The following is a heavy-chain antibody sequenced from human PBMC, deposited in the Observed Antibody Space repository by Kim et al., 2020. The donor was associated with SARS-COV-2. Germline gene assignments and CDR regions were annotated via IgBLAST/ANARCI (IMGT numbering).Heavy chain of an antibody. D-gene: IGHD1-26*01. Sequence: GGSLRLSCTVSGFTLSSSWMHWVRQAPGKGLAWVSRMNGEGSSPTYADPVKGRFTISSDNAKNTLFLQMDSLRVDDTAVNYCARGHWGAASLWGQGTLV. J-gene: IGHJ1*01. V-gene: IGHV3-74*01. CDR1: GFTLSSSW. CDR3: ARGHWGAASL. CDR2: MNGEGSSP.